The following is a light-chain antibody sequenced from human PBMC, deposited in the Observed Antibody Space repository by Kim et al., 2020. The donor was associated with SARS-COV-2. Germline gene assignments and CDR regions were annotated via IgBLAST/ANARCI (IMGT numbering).Light chain of an antibody. CDR1: QSIISTY. V-gene: IGKV3-20*01. J-gene: IGKJ4*01. Sequence: EVVLTQSPGTLSLSPGEGATLSCRASQSIISTYLAWFQQKPGQAPRLLMYGASYRATDIPDRFSGSASGTVFTLTISRLEPEDSAVYYCHYYGTSLLTFGGGTKVDIK. CDR2: GAS. CDR3: HYYGTSLLT.